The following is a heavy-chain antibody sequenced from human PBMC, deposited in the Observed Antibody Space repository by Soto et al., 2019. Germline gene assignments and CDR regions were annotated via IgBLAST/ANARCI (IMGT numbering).Heavy chain of an antibody. J-gene: IGHJ5*02. V-gene: IGHV4-31*03. CDR2: ITYSGGT. CDR3: AREGRSTTLGP. CDR1: GGSISRGGHY. Sequence: SETLSLTCTVSGGSISRGGHYWGWIRQRPGKGLEWIAYITYSGGTQYNPSLKSRLIISLESSKNQFSLKLNSVTAADTAVYYCAREGRSTTLGPWSQGALVTVSS. D-gene: IGHD2-2*01.